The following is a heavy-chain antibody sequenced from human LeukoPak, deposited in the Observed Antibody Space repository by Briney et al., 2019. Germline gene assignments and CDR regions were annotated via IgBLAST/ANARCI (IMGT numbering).Heavy chain of an antibody. CDR3: AREDSLVRNHYDNYYYYMDV. CDR1: EFTFSIYW. Sequence: GGSLRLSCAASEFTFSIYWMTWVRQAPGKGLEWVANIKQDGSEKYYVDSVKGRFTISRDNAKNSLYLQMNSLRAEDTAVYYCAREDSLVRNHYDNYYYYMDVWGEGTTVTVSS. CDR2: IKQDGSEK. V-gene: IGHV3-7*01. J-gene: IGHJ6*03. D-gene: IGHD1-14*01.